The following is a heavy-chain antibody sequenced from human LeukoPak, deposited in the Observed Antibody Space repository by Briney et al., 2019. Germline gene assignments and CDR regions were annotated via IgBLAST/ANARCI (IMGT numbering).Heavy chain of an antibody. CDR1: GGSISSYY. J-gene: IGHJ5*02. CDR2: IYYSGST. CDR3: ARMVGQDWFDP. D-gene: IGHD2-8*01. V-gene: IGHV4-59*01. Sequence: KPSETLSLTCTVSGGSISSYYWSWIRQPPGKGLEWIGFIYYSGSTNYNPSLKSRVTISVDTSKNQFSLKLSSVTAADTAVYYCARMVGQDWFDPWGQGTLVTVSS.